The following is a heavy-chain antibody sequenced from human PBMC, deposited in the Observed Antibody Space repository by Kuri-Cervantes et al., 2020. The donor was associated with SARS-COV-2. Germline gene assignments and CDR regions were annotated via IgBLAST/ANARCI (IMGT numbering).Heavy chain of an antibody. CDR3: ARDTAWAFDI. CDR2: ISSGGSPI. CDR1: GFTFNTYS. Sequence: GGSLRLSCAASGFTFNTYSMNWVRQAPGKGLEWISYISSGGSPIHYADSVKGRFTISRDNAKNLLYLQMNSLRDEDTAVYYCARDTAWAFDIWGQGTMVTVSS. J-gene: IGHJ3*02. V-gene: IGHV3-48*02.